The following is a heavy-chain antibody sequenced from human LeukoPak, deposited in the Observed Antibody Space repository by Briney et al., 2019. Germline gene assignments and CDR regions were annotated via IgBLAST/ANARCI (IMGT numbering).Heavy chain of an antibody. D-gene: IGHD3-10*01. CDR3: AGDWENYYGSGSYGAFDI. CDR1: GGSISSYY. J-gene: IGHJ3*02. V-gene: IGHV4-4*07. Sequence: SETLSLTCTVSGGSISSYYWSWIRQPAGKGLEWIGRIYTSGSTNYNPSLKSRVTMSVDTSKNQFSLKLSSVTAADTAVYYCAGDWENYYGSGSYGAFDIWGQGTMVTVSS. CDR2: IYTSGST.